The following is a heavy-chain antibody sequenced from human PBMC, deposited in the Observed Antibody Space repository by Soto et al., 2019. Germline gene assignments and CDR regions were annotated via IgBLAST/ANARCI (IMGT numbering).Heavy chain of an antibody. V-gene: IGHV3-20*04. J-gene: IGHJ6*02. Sequence: SGGSLRLSCAASGFTFDDYGMSWVRQAPGKGLEWVSGINWNGGSTGYADSVKGRFTISRDNAKNSLYLQMNSLRPEDTALYYCTKARLWGGDGYNSYYYNAMDVWGQGTTVTVSS. CDR3: TKARLWGGDGYNSYYYNAMDV. D-gene: IGHD3-16*01. CDR1: GFTFDDYG. CDR2: INWNGGST.